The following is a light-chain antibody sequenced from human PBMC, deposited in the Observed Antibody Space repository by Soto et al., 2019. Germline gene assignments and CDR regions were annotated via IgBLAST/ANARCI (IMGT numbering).Light chain of an antibody. CDR2: GAS. V-gene: IGKV3-15*01. Sequence: EIVLTQSPGTLSLSPGERATLSCRASQSVSSSYLAWYQQKPGQAPRLLIYGASSRATGIPARFSGSGSGTEFTLTISSLQSEDFAVYYCQQYIYWPWTFGQGTRLE. CDR1: QSVSSSY. J-gene: IGKJ5*01. CDR3: QQYIYWPWT.